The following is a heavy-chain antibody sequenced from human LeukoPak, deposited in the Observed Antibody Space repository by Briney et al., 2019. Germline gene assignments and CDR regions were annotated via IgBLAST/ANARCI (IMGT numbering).Heavy chain of an antibody. Sequence: GGSLRLSCSASGFTFSSYAMHWVRPAPGKGLEYVSAISSNGGSTYYADSVKGRFTISRDNSKNTLYLQMSSLRAEDTAVYYCAPSPYYYESSGYSAWCQGTLVTVSS. CDR3: APSPYYYESSGYSA. D-gene: IGHD3-22*01. J-gene: IGHJ5*02. CDR2: ISSNGGST. CDR1: GFTFSSYA. V-gene: IGHV3-64D*06.